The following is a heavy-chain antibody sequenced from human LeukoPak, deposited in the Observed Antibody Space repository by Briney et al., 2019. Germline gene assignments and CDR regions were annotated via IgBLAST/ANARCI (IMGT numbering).Heavy chain of an antibody. CDR1: GYTFTGYY. J-gene: IGHJ4*02. Sequence: ASVKVSCKASGYTFTGYYMHWVRQAPGQGLEWMGWINPNSGGTNYAQKFQGKVTMTRDTSISTAYMELSRLRSDDTAVYYCARGGYRYRGYFDYWGQGTLVTVSS. V-gene: IGHV1-2*02. D-gene: IGHD5-12*01. CDR2: INPNSGGT. CDR3: ARGGYRYRGYFDY.